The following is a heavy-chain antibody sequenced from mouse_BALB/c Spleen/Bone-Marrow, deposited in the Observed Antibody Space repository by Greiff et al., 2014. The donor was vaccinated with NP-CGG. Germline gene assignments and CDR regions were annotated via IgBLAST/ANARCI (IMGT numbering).Heavy chain of an antibody. Sequence: EVQLQQSGPELVKPGASVKMSCKASGYTFTSYVMHWVKQKPGQGLEWIGYINPYNDGTKYNEKFKGKATLTSDKSSSTAYMELSSMTTEDYAVYYCAGRQGITTAAGFAYWGQGTLVTVSA. CDR1: GYTFTSYV. CDR3: AGRQGITTAAGFAY. J-gene: IGHJ3*01. V-gene: IGHV1-14*01. CDR2: INPYNDGT. D-gene: IGHD1-2*01.